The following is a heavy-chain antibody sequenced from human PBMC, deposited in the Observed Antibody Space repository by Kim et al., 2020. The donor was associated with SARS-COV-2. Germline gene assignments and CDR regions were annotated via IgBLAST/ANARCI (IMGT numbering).Heavy chain of an antibody. D-gene: IGHD5-12*01. V-gene: IGHV3-21*01. CDR2: ISSSSSYI. J-gene: IGHJ2*01. CDR3: ARDDVGRDGYKKHHLIDRYFDL. CDR1: GFTFSSYS. Sequence: GGSLRLSCAASGFTFSSYSMNWVRQAPGKGLEWVSSISSSSSYIYYADSVKGRFTISRDNAKNSLYLQMNSLRAEDTAVYYCARDDVGRDGYKKHHLIDRYFDLWGRGTLVTVSS.